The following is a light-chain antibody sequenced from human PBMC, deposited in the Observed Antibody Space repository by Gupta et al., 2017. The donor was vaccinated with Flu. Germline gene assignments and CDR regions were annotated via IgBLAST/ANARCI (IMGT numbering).Light chain of an antibody. V-gene: IGLV2-14*01. J-gene: IGLJ1*01. CDR2: EVS. CDR3: SSYTSSSTLLYV. CDR1: SSDVGGYNY. Sequence: QSALTQPASVSGSPGQSITISCPGTSSDVGGYNYVSWYHQHPGKAPKLMIYEVSNRPSGVSNRFSCSKSGNTASLTISGLQAEDEADYYCSSYTSSSTLLYVFGTGTKVTVL.